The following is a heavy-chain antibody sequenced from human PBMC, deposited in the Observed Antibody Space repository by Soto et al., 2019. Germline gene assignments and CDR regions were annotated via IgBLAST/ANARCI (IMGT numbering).Heavy chain of an antibody. Sequence: QVQLQESGPGLVKPSQTLSLTCTVSGGSISSGGYYWSWIRQHPGKGLEWIGYIYYSGSTYYNPSLKSRVTISVDTSKNQFSLKLSSVTAAETVLYYCARAAMITFGRVIVRSCTHFDYWGQGTLVTVSS. V-gene: IGHV4-31*03. D-gene: IGHD3-16*02. CDR1: GGSISSGGYY. CDR2: IYYSGST. CDR3: ARAAMITFGRVIVRSCTHFDY. J-gene: IGHJ4*02.